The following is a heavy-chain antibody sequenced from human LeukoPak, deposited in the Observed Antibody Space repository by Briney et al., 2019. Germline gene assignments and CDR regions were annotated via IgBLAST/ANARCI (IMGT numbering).Heavy chain of an antibody. CDR2: INHSGST. Sequence: PSETLSLTCAVYGGSFSGYYWSWIRQPPGKGLEWIGEINHSGSTNYNPSLKSRVTISLDTSKNQFSLNLSSVTAADTAVYYCARLDSSCFDPWGQGTLVTVSS. CDR1: GGSFSGYY. CDR3: ARLDSSCFDP. V-gene: IGHV4-34*01. J-gene: IGHJ5*02. D-gene: IGHD6-13*01.